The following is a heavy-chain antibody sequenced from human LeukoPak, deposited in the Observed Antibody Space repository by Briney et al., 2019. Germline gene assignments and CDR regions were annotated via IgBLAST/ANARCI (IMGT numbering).Heavy chain of an antibody. CDR1: GFTFSSYS. Sequence: GGSLRLSCAASGFTFSSYSMNWVRQAPGKGPEWVSSISSSSSYIYYADSVKGRFTISRDNAKNSLYLQMNSLRAEDTAVYYCARDDSYSSSWYTPDAFDIWGQGTMVTVSS. CDR3: ARDDSYSSSWYTPDAFDI. V-gene: IGHV3-21*01. CDR2: ISSSSSYI. D-gene: IGHD6-13*01. J-gene: IGHJ3*02.